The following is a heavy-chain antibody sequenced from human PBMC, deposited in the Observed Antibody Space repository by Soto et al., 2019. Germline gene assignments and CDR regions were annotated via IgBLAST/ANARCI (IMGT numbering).Heavy chain of an antibody. CDR3: ARLYYDFWSGYSSWYYFDY. CDR2: IYYSGST. Sequence: NPSETLSLTCTVSGGSISSGGYYWSWIRQHPGKGLEWIGYIYYSGSTYYNPSLKSRVTISVDTSKNQFSLKLSSVTAADTAVYYCARLYYDFWSGYSSWYYFDYWGQGTLVTVSS. D-gene: IGHD3-3*01. J-gene: IGHJ4*02. CDR1: GGSISSGGYY. V-gene: IGHV4-31*03.